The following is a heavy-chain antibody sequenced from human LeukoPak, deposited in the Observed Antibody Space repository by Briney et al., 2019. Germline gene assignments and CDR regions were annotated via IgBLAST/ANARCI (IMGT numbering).Heavy chain of an antibody. CDR1: GGSISSSSYY. J-gene: IGHJ4*02. Sequence: SETLSLTCTVSGGSISSSSYYWGWIRQPPGKGLEWIGSIYYSGSTYYNPSLKSRVTISVDTSKNQFSPKLSSVTAADTAVYYCERHGRQQLVNWDYWGQGTLVTVSS. V-gene: IGHV4-39*01. CDR2: IYYSGST. CDR3: ERHGRQQLVNWDY. D-gene: IGHD6-13*01.